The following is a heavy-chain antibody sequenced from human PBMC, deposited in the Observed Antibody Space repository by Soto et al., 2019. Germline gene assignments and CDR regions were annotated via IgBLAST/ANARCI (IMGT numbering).Heavy chain of an antibody. Sequence: EEQLVESGGVLVKPGGSLRLSCAASGFSFTNAWMTWVRQAPGKGREWVGHIKRKGDGGTADYAAPVKGRFTISRDDSESTLYLQMNSLKTEDTGVYYCTTDPFRMFGVVRGFWGQGTLVTVSS. V-gene: IGHV3-15*01. CDR3: TTDPFRMFGVVRGF. CDR2: IKRKGDGGTA. D-gene: IGHD3-3*01. J-gene: IGHJ4*02. CDR1: GFSFTNAW.